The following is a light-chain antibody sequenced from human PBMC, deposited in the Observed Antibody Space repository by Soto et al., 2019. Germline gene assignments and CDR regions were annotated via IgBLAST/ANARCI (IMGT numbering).Light chain of an antibody. J-gene: IGKJ1*01. CDR2: AAS. CDR3: QQHNSYLSWT. V-gene: IGKV1-17*01. Sequence: DIQMTQSPSSLSASVGDRVTITCRASQGIRNDLGWYQQKPGKAPKRLIYAASSLESGVPSRFSGSGSGTEFTLTISSLEPEDFSTYYCQQHNSYLSWTFGQGTKVDIK. CDR1: QGIRND.